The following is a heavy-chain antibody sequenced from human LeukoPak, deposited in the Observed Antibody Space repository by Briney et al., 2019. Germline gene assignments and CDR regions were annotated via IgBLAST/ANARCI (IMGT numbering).Heavy chain of an antibody. J-gene: IGHJ4*02. V-gene: IGHV3-30*03. CDR1: GFTFSSYG. D-gene: IGHD4-11*01. CDR2: ISYDGSNK. Sequence: GRSLRLSCAASGFTFSSYGMHWVRQAPGKGLEWVAVISYDGSNKYYADSVKGRFTISRDNSKNTLYLQMNSLRAEDTAVYYCAREPTTVSPPGWGQGTLVTVSS. CDR3: AREPTTVSPPG.